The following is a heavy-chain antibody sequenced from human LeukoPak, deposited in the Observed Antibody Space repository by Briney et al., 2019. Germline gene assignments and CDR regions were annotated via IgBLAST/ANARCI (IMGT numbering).Heavy chain of an antibody. D-gene: IGHD2-2*01. Sequence: ASVKVSCRASGYTFTSYYMHWVRQAPGQGLEWMGIINPSGGSTSYAQKFQGRVTMTRDTSTSTVYMELSSLRSEDTAVYYCARDKGRELRDIVVVPAARYYFDYWGRGTLVTVSS. J-gene: IGHJ4*02. CDR1: GYTFTSYY. V-gene: IGHV1-46*01. CDR2: INPSGGST. CDR3: ARDKGRELRDIVVVPAARYYFDY.